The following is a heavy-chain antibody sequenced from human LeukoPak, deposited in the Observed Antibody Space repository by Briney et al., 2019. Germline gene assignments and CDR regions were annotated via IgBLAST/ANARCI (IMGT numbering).Heavy chain of an antibody. J-gene: IGHJ2*01. Sequence: SETLSLTCTVSGGSISSYYWSWIRQPPGKGLEWIGYIYYSGSTNYNPSLKSRVTISVDTSKNQFSLKLSSVTAADTAVYYCARELSYYDSSGYYNRNWYFDLWGRGTLVTVSS. CDR2: IYYSGST. V-gene: IGHV4-59*01. D-gene: IGHD3-22*01. CDR3: ARELSYYDSSGYYNRNWYFDL. CDR1: GGSISSYY.